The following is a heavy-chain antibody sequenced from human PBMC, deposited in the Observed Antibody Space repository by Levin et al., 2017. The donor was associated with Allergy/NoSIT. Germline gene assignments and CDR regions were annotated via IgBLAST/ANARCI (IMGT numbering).Heavy chain of an antibody. D-gene: IGHD3-9*01. CDR2: IYYSGET. V-gene: IGHV4-31*03. J-gene: IGHJ4*02. Sequence: SQTLSLTCSVSGGSTRLGGYYWGRIRQHPVKGLEWLGYIYYSGETFYNPSVESRLVISHDTSENQFSLKLTSLTAADTAVYYCVRAQTGYVSPFDFWGPGTLVTVSS. CDR1: GGSTRLGGYY. CDR3: VRAQTGYVSPFDF.